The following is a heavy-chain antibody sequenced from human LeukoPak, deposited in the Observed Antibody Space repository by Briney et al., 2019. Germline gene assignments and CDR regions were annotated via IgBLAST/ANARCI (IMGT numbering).Heavy chain of an antibody. V-gene: IGHV4-4*07. CDR1: GGSIGAYY. Sequence: SETLSLTCTVSGGSIGAYYWSWIRQPAGKGLEWIGRIFTTGGANYKPSLKSRVTMSLDTSKNLFSLKLNSVTAADTAVYYCVRDGPSWGLLWGQGALVTVSS. D-gene: IGHD7-27*01. CDR3: VRDGPSWGLL. J-gene: IGHJ4*02. CDR2: IFTTGGA.